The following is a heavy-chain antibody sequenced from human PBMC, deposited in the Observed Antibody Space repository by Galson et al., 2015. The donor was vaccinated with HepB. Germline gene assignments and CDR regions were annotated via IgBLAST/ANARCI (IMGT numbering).Heavy chain of an antibody. J-gene: IGHJ4*02. CDR2: ISYDGSNK. CDR3: ASGYYYDSSGYYYEPEYYFDY. V-gene: IGHV3-30*04. CDR1: GFTFSSYA. Sequence: SLRLSCAASGFTFSSYAMHWVRQAPGKGLEWVAVISYDGSNKYYADSVKGRFTISRDNSKNTLYLQMNSLRAEDTAVYYCASGYYYDSSGYYYEPEYYFDYWGQGTLVTVSS. D-gene: IGHD3-22*01.